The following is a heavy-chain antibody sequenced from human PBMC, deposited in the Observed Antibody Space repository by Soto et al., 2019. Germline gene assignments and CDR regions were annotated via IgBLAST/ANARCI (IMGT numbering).Heavy chain of an antibody. V-gene: IGHV4-59*01. CDR2: IYYSGST. CDR3: ARDQGSGRFDY. Sequence: SETLSLTCTVSGGSFSSYYWTWIRQPPGKGLEWIGYIYYSGSTNYNPSLQSRITISIDTSKNQFSLKLRSVTAADTDVYYCARDQGSGRFDYWGQGTLVTVSS. D-gene: IGHD1-1*01. CDR1: GGSFSSYY. J-gene: IGHJ4*02.